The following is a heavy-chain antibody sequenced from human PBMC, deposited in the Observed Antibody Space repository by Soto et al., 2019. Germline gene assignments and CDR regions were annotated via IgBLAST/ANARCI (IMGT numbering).Heavy chain of an antibody. CDR3: AKDFCPVPTCYDL. CDR1: GFTLRSYA. V-gene: IGHV3-23*01. J-gene: IGHJ4*02. CDR2: ISGSGNRT. D-gene: IGHD2-2*01. Sequence: HPVGSLRLSCAASGFTLRSYAMSWVRQAPGKGLEWVSAISGSGNRTFHADSVKGRFTISRDNSKNALYLQMNSLRVEDTAVYYCAKDFCPVPTCYDLWGQGVLVTVSS.